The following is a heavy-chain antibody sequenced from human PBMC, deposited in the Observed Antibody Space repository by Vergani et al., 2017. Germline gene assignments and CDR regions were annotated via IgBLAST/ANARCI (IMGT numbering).Heavy chain of an antibody. CDR3: ARCSSTSCYAGFDY. J-gene: IGHJ4*02. Sequence: VQLVESGGGVVQPGGSLRLSCAASGFTFSSYGMNWVRQAPGKGLEWVSYISSSSSTIYYADSVKGRFTISRDNAKNSLYLQMNSLRAEDTAVYYCARCSSTSCYAGFDYWGQGTLVTVSS. CDR1: GFTFSSYG. D-gene: IGHD2-2*01. V-gene: IGHV3-48*01. CDR2: ISSSSSTI.